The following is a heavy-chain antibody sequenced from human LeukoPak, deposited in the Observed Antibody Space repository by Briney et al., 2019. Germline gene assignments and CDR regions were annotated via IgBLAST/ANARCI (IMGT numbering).Heavy chain of an antibody. J-gene: IGHJ6*03. D-gene: IGHD2-2*02. Sequence: ASVKVSCKASGYTFTSYGISWVRQAPGQGLEWMGWISAYNGNTNYAQNLQGRVTMTTDTSTSTAYMELRSLRSDDTAVYYCARASLGYCSSTSCYSEAPYYMDVWAKGPRSPSP. V-gene: IGHV1-18*01. CDR2: ISAYNGNT. CDR1: GYTFTSYG. CDR3: ARASLGYCSSTSCYSEAPYYMDV.